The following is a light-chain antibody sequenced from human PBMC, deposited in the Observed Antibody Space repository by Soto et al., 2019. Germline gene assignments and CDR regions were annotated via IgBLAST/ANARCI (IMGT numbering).Light chain of an antibody. CDR2: AAS. CDR1: QSVSSK. V-gene: IGKV3-20*01. CDR3: QQYGSSGT. Sequence: EIELTQSPGTLSVSPGERATISCRASQSVSSKLAWYQQKPGHAPRLLIYAASNQATGIPDMFSGSGSRTYCTLTISILEPDYFAVYYCQQYGSSGTFGQGTKVDIK. J-gene: IGKJ1*01.